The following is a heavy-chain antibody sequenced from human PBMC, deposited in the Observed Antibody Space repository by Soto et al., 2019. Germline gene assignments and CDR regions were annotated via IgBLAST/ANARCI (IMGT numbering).Heavy chain of an antibody. CDR2: IYYSGST. CDR1: GGSISSYY. D-gene: IGHD3-10*01. V-gene: IGHV4-59*08. Sequence: SETLSLTCTVSGGSISSYYWSWLRQPPGKGLEWIGYIYYSGSTNYNPSLKSRVTISVDTSKNQFSLKLSSVTAADTAVYYWARHVAYGAGSPIYGWGQGTLVTVST. J-gene: IGHJ4*02. CDR3: ARHVAYGAGSPIYG.